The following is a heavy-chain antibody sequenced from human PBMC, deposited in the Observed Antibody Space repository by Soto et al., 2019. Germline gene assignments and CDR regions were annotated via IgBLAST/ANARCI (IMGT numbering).Heavy chain of an antibody. D-gene: IGHD3-3*01. Sequence: PGGSLRLSCAASGFTFSSYGMHWVRQAPGKGLEWVAVIWYDGSNKYYADSVKGRFTISRDNSKNTLYLQMNSLRAEDTAVYYCARDSITIFGVVIARPMDVWGQGTTVTVS. CDR3: ARDSITIFGVVIARPMDV. J-gene: IGHJ6*02. CDR1: GFTFSSYG. CDR2: IWYDGSNK. V-gene: IGHV3-33*01.